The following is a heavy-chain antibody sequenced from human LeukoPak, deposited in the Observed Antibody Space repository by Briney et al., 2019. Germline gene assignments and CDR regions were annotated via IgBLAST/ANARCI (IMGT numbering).Heavy chain of an antibody. V-gene: IGHV3-53*01. Sequence: GGSLRLSCAASGFTVSSNYMSWVRQAPGKGLEWVSVIYSGGSTYYADSVKGRFTISRDNSKNTLYLQMNSLRAEDTAVYYCARVSPEVTLDYWGRGTLVTVSS. CDR1: GFTVSSNY. CDR2: IYSGGST. CDR3: ARVSPEVTLDY. J-gene: IGHJ4*02. D-gene: IGHD2-21*02.